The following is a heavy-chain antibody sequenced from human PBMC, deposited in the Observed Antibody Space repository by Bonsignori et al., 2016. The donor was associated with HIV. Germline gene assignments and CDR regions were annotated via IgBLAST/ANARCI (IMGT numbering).Heavy chain of an antibody. V-gene: IGHV2-5*02. CDR3: AHSRSPAIWFGAHFQH. J-gene: IGHJ1*01. CDR2: IYWDDDK. Sequence: WIRQPPGKALEWLALIYWDDDKRYSPSLKSRLTITKDTSKNQVVLTMTNRDPVDTATYYCAHSRSPAIWFGAHFQHWGQGTLVTVSS. D-gene: IGHD3-10*01.